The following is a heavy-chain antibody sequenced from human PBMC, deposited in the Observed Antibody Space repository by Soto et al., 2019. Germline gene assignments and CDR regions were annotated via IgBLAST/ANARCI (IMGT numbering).Heavy chain of an antibody. CDR1: GFTFSSYA. Sequence: QAGGSLRLSCAASGFTFSSYAMSWVRQAPGKGLEWVSAISGSGGSTYYADSVKGRFTISRDNSKNTLYLQMNSLRAEDTAVYYCAKDLGITMVRGVDNWFDPWGQGTLVTVSS. CDR3: AKDLGITMVRGVDNWFDP. J-gene: IGHJ5*02. V-gene: IGHV3-23*01. D-gene: IGHD3-10*01. CDR2: ISGSGGST.